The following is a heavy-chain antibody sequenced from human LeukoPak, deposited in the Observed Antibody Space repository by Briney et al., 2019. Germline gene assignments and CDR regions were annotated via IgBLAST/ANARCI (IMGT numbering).Heavy chain of an antibody. Sequence: SVKVSCKASGGTFSSYAISWVRQAPGQGLEWMGGSIPIFVTANYAQKFQGRVTITTDESTSTAYMELTSLRSEDTAVYYCARDGLEAYSYVWWGQGTLVTVSS. D-gene: IGHD5-18*01. CDR2: SIPIFVTA. V-gene: IGHV1-69*05. CDR1: GGTFSSYA. J-gene: IGHJ4*02. CDR3: ARDGLEAYSYVW.